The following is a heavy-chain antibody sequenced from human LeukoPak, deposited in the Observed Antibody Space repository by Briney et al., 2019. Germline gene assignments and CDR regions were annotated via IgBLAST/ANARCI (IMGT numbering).Heavy chain of an antibody. J-gene: IGHJ2*01. CDR3: ARARGYFDL. Sequence: PSQTLSLTCAISGDSVSSNSAAWSWIRQSPSRGLEWLGWTYYRSKWNNNYAISVKSRITINPDTPKNQFSLQLNSVTPEDTGVYYCARARGYFDLWGRGTLVTVSS. D-gene: IGHD3-10*01. CDR2: TYYRSKWNN. V-gene: IGHV6-1*01. CDR1: GDSVSSNSAA.